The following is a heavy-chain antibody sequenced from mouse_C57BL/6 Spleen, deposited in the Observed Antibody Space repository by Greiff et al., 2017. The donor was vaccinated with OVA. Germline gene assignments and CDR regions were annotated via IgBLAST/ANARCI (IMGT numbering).Heavy chain of an antibody. Sequence: QVQLQQSGAELVRPGSSVKLSCKASGYTFTSYWMDWVKQRPGQGLEWIGNIYPSDSETHYNQKFKDKATLTVDKSSSTAYMQLSSLTSEDSAVYYCARGYYGSSYVTFAYWGQGTLVTVSA. D-gene: IGHD1-1*01. V-gene: IGHV1-61*01. CDR3: ARGYYGSSYVTFAY. CDR1: GYTFTSYW. CDR2: IYPSDSET. J-gene: IGHJ3*01.